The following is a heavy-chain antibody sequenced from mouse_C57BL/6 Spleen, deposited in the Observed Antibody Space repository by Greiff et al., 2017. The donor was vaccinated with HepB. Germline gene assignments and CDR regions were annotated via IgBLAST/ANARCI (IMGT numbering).Heavy chain of an antibody. V-gene: IGHV1-50*01. CDR1: GYTFTSYW. D-gene: IGHD2-2*01. CDR3: ARRGSGYHFDY. Sequence: QVQLQQPGAELVKPGASVKLSCKASGYTFTSYWMQWVKQRPGQGLEWIGEIDPSDSYTNYNQKFKGKATLTVDTSSSTAYMQLSSLTSEDSAFYYCARRGSGYHFDYWGQGTTLTVSS. J-gene: IGHJ2*01. CDR2: IDPSDSYT.